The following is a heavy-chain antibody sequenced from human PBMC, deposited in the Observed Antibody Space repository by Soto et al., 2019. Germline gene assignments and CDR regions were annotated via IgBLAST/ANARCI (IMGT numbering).Heavy chain of an antibody. Sequence: QVQLVESGGGVVQPGRSLRLSCAASGFTFSSYGMHWVRQAPGKGLEWVAVIWYDGSNKYYADSVKGRFTISRDNSKNTLYLQMNSLRAEDTAVYYCASAISVGATWGDYWGQGTLVTVSS. CDR1: GFTFSSYG. J-gene: IGHJ4*02. D-gene: IGHD1-26*01. CDR2: IWYDGSNK. V-gene: IGHV3-33*01. CDR3: ASAISVGATWGDY.